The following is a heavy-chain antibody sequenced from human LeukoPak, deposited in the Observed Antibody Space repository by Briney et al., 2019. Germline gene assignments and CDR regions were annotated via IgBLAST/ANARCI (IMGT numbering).Heavy chain of an antibody. CDR3: ARGKGEWLLSYYFDY. D-gene: IGHD3-3*01. CDR2: IIPVLGIA. J-gene: IGHJ4*02. CDR1: GGTFSSYA. Sequence: SVKLSCKASGGTFSSYAISWVRQAPGQGLEWMGRIIPVLGIANYAQKFQGRVTITADKSTSTAYMELSSLRSEDTAVYYCARGKGEWLLSYYFDYWGQGTLVTVSS. V-gene: IGHV1-69*04.